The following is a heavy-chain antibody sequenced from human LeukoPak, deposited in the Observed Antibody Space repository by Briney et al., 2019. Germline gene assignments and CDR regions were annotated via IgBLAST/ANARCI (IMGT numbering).Heavy chain of an antibody. V-gene: IGHV1-46*01. Sequence: ASVKVSCKASGYIFTNYYMHWVRQAPGQGREWMGIINPSGGSTTYAQKFQGRVTMTRDTSTSTVYMEVSSLRSEDTAVYYCARAGYDSSGYYSYWGQGTLVTVS. CDR1: GYIFTNYY. CDR2: INPSGGST. J-gene: IGHJ4*02. D-gene: IGHD3-22*01. CDR3: ARAGYDSSGYYSY.